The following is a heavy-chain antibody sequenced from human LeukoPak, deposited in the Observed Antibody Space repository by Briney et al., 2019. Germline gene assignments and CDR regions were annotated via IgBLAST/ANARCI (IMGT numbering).Heavy chain of an antibody. V-gene: IGHV3-21*01. CDR3: ARGTMFPYYFDY. CDR2: ISSSSSYI. D-gene: IGHD3-10*02. CDR1: GFTFSSYS. Sequence: GGSLRLSCAASGFTFSSYSLNWVRQAPGKGLEWVSSISSSSSYIYYADSVKGRFTISRDNAKNSLYLQMNNLRAEDTAVYYCARGTMFPYYFDYWGQGTLVTVSS. J-gene: IGHJ4*02.